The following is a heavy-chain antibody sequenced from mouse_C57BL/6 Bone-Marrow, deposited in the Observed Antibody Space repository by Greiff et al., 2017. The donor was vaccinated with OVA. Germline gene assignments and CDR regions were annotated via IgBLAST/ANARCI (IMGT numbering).Heavy chain of an antibody. J-gene: IGHJ4*01. V-gene: IGHV1-58*01. CDR2: INIGNGYT. CDR1: GYTFTSYG. CDR3: ARDETGRGDY. Sequence: SGADLVRPGSSVKLSCTTSGYTFTSYGINWVKQRPGQGLEWIGYINIGNGYTEYTEKFKGKTTLTSDTSSSTAYMQLSSLTSEDSAIYVCARDETGRGDYWGQGTSVTVSS. D-gene: IGHD4-1*01.